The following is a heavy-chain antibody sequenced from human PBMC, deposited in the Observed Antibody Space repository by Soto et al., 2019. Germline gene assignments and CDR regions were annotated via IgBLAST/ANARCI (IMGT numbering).Heavy chain of an antibody. CDR2: FSPYNGET. CDR3: ARVSSRTTLDS. J-gene: IGHJ4*02. Sequence: QVQMVQSGAEVKKPGASVKVSCKSSGYTFSIYSINWVRQAPGHGLEWVGWFSPYNGETHYAQKLQGRVTMTTDTSTSTAYIELKSLRSDDTAVYYCARVSSRTTLDSWGPGTLVTVSS. D-gene: IGHD2-2*01. V-gene: IGHV1-18*04. CDR1: GYTFSIYS.